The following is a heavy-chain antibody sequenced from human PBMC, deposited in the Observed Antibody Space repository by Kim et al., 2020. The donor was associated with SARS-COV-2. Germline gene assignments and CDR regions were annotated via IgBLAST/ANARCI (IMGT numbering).Heavy chain of an antibody. CDR2: IYYSGST. D-gene: IGHD6-6*01. V-gene: IGHV4-59*08. CDR3: ARHEGSSSSGGVGYYYYYGMDV. Sequence: GSLRLSCTVSGGSISSYYWNWIRQPPGKGLEWIGYIYYSGSTNYNPSLKSRVTISVETSKNQFSLRQSSVTAADTAVYYCARHEGSSSSGGVGYYYYYGMDVWGQGTTVTVSS. J-gene: IGHJ6*02. CDR1: GGSISSYY.